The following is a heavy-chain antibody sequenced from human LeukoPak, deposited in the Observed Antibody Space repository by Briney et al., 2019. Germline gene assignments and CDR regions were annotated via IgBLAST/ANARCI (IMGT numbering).Heavy chain of an antibody. CDR3: ARASLAVNDAFDI. D-gene: IGHD4-11*01. CDR1: GFTFSNYW. Sequence: PGGSLRLSCAASGFTFSNYWMHWVRQAPGKGLEWVSSISTSNRYIDYADSVKGRFTISRDNANNSLHLQMNSLTAEDTAIYYCARASLAVNDAFDIWGQGTMVTVSS. CDR2: ISTSNRYI. J-gene: IGHJ3*02. V-gene: IGHV3-21*01.